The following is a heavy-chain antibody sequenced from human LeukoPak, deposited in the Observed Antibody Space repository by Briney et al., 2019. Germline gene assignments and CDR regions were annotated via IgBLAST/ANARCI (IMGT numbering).Heavy chain of an antibody. J-gene: IGHJ4*02. CDR2: ISGSGGST. CDR3: AKGGSYHYFDY. Sequence: GGSLRLSYAASGFTFSSYAMSWVRQAPGKGLEWVSAISGSGGSTYYADSVKGRFTISRDNSKNTLYLRMNSLRAEDTAVYYCAKGGSYHYFDYWGQGTLVTVSS. D-gene: IGHD1-26*01. V-gene: IGHV3-23*01. CDR1: GFTFSSYA.